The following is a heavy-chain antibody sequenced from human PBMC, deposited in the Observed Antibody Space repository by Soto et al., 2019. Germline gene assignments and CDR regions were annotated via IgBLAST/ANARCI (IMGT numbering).Heavy chain of an antibody. D-gene: IGHD6-6*01. CDR3: ARLYSSSYNYYYYYGMDV. CDR2: IIPIFGTA. CDR1: GGTFSSYA. V-gene: IGHV1-69*01. Sequence: QVQLVQSGAEVKKPGSSVKVSCKASGGTFSSYAISWVRQAPGQGLEWMGGIIPIFGTANYAQKFQGRVTITADESTSTAYMELSSLRSEDTAVYYCARLYSSSYNYYYYYGMDVWGQGTMVTVSS. J-gene: IGHJ6*02.